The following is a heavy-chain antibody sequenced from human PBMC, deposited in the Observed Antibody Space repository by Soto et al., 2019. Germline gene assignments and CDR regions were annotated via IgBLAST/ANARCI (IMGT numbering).Heavy chain of an antibody. J-gene: IGHJ4*02. CDR3: ARTSWRLSFPWPFDY. CDR2: ISANNRDT. V-gene: IGHV1-18*01. D-gene: IGHD6-25*01. Sequence: ASVKVSCKTSGTTFTSFGFAWVRQAPGHGLEWVGWISANNRDTHHAEKFQGRVNMTIDTSTRTTYLELSSLRSNDTAVYYCARTSWRLSFPWPFDYGGQGTLVPVSS. CDR1: GTTFTSFG.